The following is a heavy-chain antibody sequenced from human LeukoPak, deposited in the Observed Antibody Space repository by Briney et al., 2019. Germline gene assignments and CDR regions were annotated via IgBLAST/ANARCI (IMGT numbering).Heavy chain of an antibody. V-gene: IGHV1-18*01. CDR2: ISGYNGNT. Sequence: ASVKVSCRAFGYSFSSYGIIWVRQAPGQGLEWMGWISGYNGNTNYAQSVQGRVSLTTDTSTSTAYMELRSLRSDDTAVYYCAREYYDSSGYYPFDYWGQGTLVTVSS. J-gene: IGHJ4*02. CDR3: AREYYDSSGYYPFDY. CDR1: GYSFSSYG. D-gene: IGHD3-22*01.